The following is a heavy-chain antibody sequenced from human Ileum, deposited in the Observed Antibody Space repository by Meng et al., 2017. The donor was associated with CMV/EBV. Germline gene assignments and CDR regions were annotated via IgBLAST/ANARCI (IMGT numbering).Heavy chain of an antibody. V-gene: IGHV3-30*04. CDR2: VSFDGSHQ. CDR3: AREERTVFRGVGFDP. Sequence: GGSLRLSCAASGLPFCSYAMHWVRQAPGKGLEGVGVVSFDGSHQYYADSVTGRFNISRDNSDNTLHLQMNSLRPEDTAVYYCAREERTVFRGVGFDPWGQGKLV. D-gene: IGHD3-10*01. CDR1: GLPFCSYA. J-gene: IGHJ3*01.